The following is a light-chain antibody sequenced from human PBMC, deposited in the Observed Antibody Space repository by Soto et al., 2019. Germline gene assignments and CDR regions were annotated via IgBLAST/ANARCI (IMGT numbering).Light chain of an antibody. Sequence: DIQLTQSPSFLSASVGDRVTITCRASQGISSYLAWYQQKPGKAPKLLIYAASTLQSGVPSRFSGSGSGTESTLTINSLQPEDFATYYCQQLNSYPVTFGGGTKVEMK. CDR3: QQLNSYPVT. J-gene: IGKJ4*01. V-gene: IGKV1-9*01. CDR2: AAS. CDR1: QGISSY.